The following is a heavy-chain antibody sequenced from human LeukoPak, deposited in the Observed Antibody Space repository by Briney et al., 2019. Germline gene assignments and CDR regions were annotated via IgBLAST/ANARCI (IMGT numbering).Heavy chain of an antibody. CDR1: GFPFSSYS. CDR3: ARSIPYGTTWYGRSDY. Sequence: GGSLRLSCAASGFPFSSYSMAWVRQAPGKGLEWVANIKPDGTTKFYVDSVKGRFTISRDNALNSLYLQMNSLRAEDTAIYYCARSIPYGTTWYGRSDYWGQGTLVTVSS. V-gene: IGHV3-7*03. CDR2: IKPDGTTK. D-gene: IGHD6-13*01. J-gene: IGHJ4*02.